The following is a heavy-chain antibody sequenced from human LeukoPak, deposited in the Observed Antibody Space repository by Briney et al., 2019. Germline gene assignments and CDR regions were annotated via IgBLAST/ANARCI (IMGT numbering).Heavy chain of an antibody. V-gene: IGHV3-53*01. CDR3: ARVGVDTARSFDY. Sequence: GGSLRLSCAASGFTVSSNYMSWVRQAPGKGLEWVSVIYSGGSTYYADSVKGRFTISRDNSKNTLYLQMNSLKAEDTAVYYCARVGVDTARSFDYWGQGTLVTVSS. D-gene: IGHD5-18*01. CDR1: GFTVSSNY. J-gene: IGHJ4*02. CDR2: IYSGGST.